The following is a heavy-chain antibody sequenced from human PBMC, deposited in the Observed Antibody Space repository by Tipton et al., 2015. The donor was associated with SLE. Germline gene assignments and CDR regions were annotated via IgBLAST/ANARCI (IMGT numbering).Heavy chain of an antibody. Sequence: LRLSCTVSGGSISSSSYYWGWIRQPPGKGLEWIGCMYYSGSTYYNPSLKSQVTISIDTPKNRFSQKLSSVTAADTAVYYCARHGLTMVVTLDYWGQGALVTVSS. D-gene: IGHD4-23*01. CDR3: ARHGLTMVVTLDY. J-gene: IGHJ4*02. V-gene: IGHV4-39*07. CDR2: MYYSGST. CDR1: GGSISSSSYY.